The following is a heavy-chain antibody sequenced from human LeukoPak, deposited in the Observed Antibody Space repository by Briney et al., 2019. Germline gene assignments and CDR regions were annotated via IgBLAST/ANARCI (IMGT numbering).Heavy chain of an antibody. CDR3: ALNLYGDYFLFDY. CDR1: GGTFSSYA. J-gene: IGHJ4*02. Sequence: EASVKVSCKASGGTFSSYAISWVRQAPGQGLEWMGGIIPIFGTANYTKKFQGRVTITTDESTSTAYMELSSLRSEDTAVYYCALNLYGDYFLFDYWGQGTLVTVSS. D-gene: IGHD4-17*01. CDR2: IIPIFGTA. V-gene: IGHV1-69*05.